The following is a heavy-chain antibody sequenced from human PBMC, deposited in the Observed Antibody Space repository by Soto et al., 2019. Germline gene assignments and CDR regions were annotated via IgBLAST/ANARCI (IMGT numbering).Heavy chain of an antibody. Sequence: QVQLVESGGGVVQPGRSLRLSCAASGFTFSSYGMHWVRQAPGKGLEWVAVIWYDGSNKYYADSVKGRFTISRDNSKNTLYVQMNSLRAEDTAVYYCARDRGSNWFDPWGQGTLVTVSS. V-gene: IGHV3-33*01. CDR1: GFTFSSYG. J-gene: IGHJ5*02. CDR3: ARDRGSNWFDP. CDR2: IWYDGSNK. D-gene: IGHD3-10*01.